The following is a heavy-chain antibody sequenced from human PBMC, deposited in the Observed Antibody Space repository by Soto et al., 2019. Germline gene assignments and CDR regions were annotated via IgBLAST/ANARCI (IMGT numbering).Heavy chain of an antibody. CDR3: AKLPLSYGVYNWFDP. CDR2: ISGSGGST. Sequence: GGSLRLSCAASGFTFSSYAMSWVRQAPGKGLEWVSAISGSGGSTYYADSVKGRFTIPRDNSKNTLYLQMNSLRAEDTAVYYCAKLPLSYGVYNWFDPWGQGTLVTVSS. CDR1: GFTFSSYA. D-gene: IGHD4-17*01. J-gene: IGHJ5*02. V-gene: IGHV3-23*01.